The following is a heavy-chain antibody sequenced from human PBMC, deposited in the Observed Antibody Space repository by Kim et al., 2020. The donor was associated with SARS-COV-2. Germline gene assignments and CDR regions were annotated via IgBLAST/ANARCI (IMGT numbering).Heavy chain of an antibody. CDR2: ISSSSSYI. D-gene: IGHD2-15*01. CDR3: ARDWDSYCSGGSCYPITYYYYYGMDV. J-gene: IGHJ6*02. Sequence: GGSLRLSCAASGFTFSSYSMNWVRQAPGKGLEWVSSISSSSSYIYYADSVKGRFTISRDNAKNSLYLQMNSLRAEDTAVYYCARDWDSYCSGGSCYPITYYYYYGMDVWGQGTTVTVSS. V-gene: IGHV3-21*01. CDR1: GFTFSSYS.